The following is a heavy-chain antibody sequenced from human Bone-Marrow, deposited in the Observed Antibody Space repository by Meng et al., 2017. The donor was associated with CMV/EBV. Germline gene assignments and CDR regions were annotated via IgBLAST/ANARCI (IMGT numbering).Heavy chain of an antibody. V-gene: IGHV3-33*01. J-gene: IGHJ6*02. CDR3: AGELNWSGYYVYSYYSMDV. Sequence: GGSLKISCAASGFTFSSYGMHWVRQAPGKGLEWVAVIWYDGSNKYYADSVKGRFTISSDNSKNTLYLQMNSLRAEDTAAYYCAGELNWSGYYVYSYYSMDVWGQGTMVTVSS. CDR1: GFTFSSYG. CDR2: IWYDGSNK. D-gene: IGHD3-3*01.